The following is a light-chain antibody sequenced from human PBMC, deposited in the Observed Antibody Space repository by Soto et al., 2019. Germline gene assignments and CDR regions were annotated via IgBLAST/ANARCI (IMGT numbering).Light chain of an antibody. CDR2: DAS. CDR1: QSVSSN. J-gene: IGKJ5*01. CDR3: QRGDT. Sequence: EIVLTQSPATLSLSPGERATLSCRASQSVSSNLAWYQQKPGQAPRLLIYDASNRATGIPARFSGSGSGTDFTLTISSLEPEDFAVYYCQRGDTFGQGTRWRL. V-gene: IGKV3-11*01.